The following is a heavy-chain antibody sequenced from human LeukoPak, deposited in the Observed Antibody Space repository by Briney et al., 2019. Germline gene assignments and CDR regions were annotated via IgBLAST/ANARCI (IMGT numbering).Heavy chain of an antibody. CDR2: ISWNSGSI. Sequence: GGSLRLSCAASGFTFDDYAMHWVRQAPGKGLEWVSGISWNSGSIGYADSVKGRFTISRDNAKNSLYLQMNSLRAEDTALYYCAKDTVVSGLHYFDYWGQGTLVTVSS. D-gene: IGHD3-22*01. CDR1: GFTFDDYA. J-gene: IGHJ4*02. CDR3: AKDTVVSGLHYFDY. V-gene: IGHV3-9*01.